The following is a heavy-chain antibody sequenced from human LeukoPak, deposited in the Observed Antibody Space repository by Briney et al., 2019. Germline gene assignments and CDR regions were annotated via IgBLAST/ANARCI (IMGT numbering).Heavy chain of an antibody. CDR1: GFTFSSYA. Sequence: GGSLRLSCAASGFTFSSYAMSWVRQAPGKGLEWVSAISGSGGSTNYADSVKGRFTISRDNSKNTLYMQMNSLRAEDTAVYYCAKRSDYSGNSNYFDYWGQGTVVTVSS. J-gene: IGHJ4*02. D-gene: IGHD4-23*01. CDR3: AKRSDYSGNSNYFDY. CDR2: ISGSGGST. V-gene: IGHV3-23*01.